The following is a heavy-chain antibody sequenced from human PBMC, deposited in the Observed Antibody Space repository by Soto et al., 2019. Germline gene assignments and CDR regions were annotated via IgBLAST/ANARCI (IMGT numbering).Heavy chain of an antibody. J-gene: IGHJ6*02. CDR1: GYTFTIYA. Sequence: ASVKVSCKASGYTFTIYAMHWVRQAPGQRLEWMGWINTGNGNTKYSQKFQGRVTITRDTSASTAYMELSSLRSEDTAVYYCARGSIWFGEFYYYYYGMDVWGQGTTVTVSS. CDR2: INTGNGNT. V-gene: IGHV1-3*04. D-gene: IGHD3-10*01. CDR3: ARGSIWFGEFYYYYYGMDV.